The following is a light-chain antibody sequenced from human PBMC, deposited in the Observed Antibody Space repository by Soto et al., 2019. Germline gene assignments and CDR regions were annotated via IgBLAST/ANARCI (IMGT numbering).Light chain of an antibody. J-gene: IGLJ3*02. CDR1: SSDVGGYNS. V-gene: IGLV2-14*01. Sequence: QSALTQPASVSGSPGQSITISCTGTSSDVGGYNSVSWYQQHPDKAPKLMIYDVSNRPSGVSNGFSGSKSGNTASLTISGLQAEDEADYYCSSKTSSTTVVFGGGTKLTVL. CDR3: SSKTSSTTVV. CDR2: DVS.